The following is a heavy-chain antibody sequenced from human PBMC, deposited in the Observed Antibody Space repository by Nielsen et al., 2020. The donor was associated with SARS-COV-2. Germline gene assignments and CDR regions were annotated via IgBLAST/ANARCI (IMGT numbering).Heavy chain of an antibody. Sequence: GESLKISCAASGFTFSSYAMSWVRQAPGKGLEWVSAISGSGGSTYYADSVKGRFTISRDNSKNTLYLQMNSLRAEDTAVYYCASYSSSSHYCMDVWGQGTTVTVSS. V-gene: IGHV3-23*01. CDR2: ISGSGGST. CDR1: GFTFSSYA. CDR3: ASYSSSSHYCMDV. J-gene: IGHJ6*02. D-gene: IGHD6-6*01.